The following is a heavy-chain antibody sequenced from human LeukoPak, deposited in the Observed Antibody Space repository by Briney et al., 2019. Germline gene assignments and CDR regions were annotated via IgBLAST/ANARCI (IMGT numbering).Heavy chain of an antibody. V-gene: IGHV4-31*03. CDR2: IYYSGST. Sequence: KPSETLSLTCTVSGGSISSGGYYWSWIRQHPGKGLEWIGYIYYSGSTYYNPSLKSRVTISVDTSKNQFSLKLSSVTAADTAVYYCARFPDCPLGWFDPWGQGTLVTVSS. D-gene: IGHD2-21*01. J-gene: IGHJ5*02. CDR1: GGSISSGGYY. CDR3: ARFPDCPLGWFDP.